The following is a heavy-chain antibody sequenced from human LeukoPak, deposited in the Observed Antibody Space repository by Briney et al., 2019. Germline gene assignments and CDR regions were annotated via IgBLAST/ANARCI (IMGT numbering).Heavy chain of an antibody. CDR2: INPVGGST. V-gene: IGHV1-46*01. CDR1: GYTFSNYY. J-gene: IGHJ4*02. D-gene: IGHD5-18*01. Sequence: ASVKVSCKASGYTFSNYYMKWVRQAPGQGLEWMGIINPVGGSTSYAQKFQGRVTMTRDTSTSTVYMKLSSLRYEDTAVYYCARGYSYDSVLDYWGQGTLVTVSS. CDR3: ARGYSYDSVLDY.